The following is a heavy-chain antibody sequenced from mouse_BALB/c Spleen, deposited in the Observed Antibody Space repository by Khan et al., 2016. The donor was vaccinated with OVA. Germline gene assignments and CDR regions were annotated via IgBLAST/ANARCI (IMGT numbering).Heavy chain of an antibody. J-gene: IGHJ4*01. Sequence: QIQLVQSGPELMKPGETVQISCKASGFTFTNYGMNWVRQAPGKGLKWMGWINTYTGEPTFTDDFKGRFAFSLETSASTAYLQINSLKNEDTATYFCARVGYNGTMDFWGQGTSVTVSS. CDR1: GFTFTNYG. CDR3: ARVGYNGTMDF. D-gene: IGHD2-14*01. V-gene: IGHV9-3-1*01. CDR2: INTYTGEP.